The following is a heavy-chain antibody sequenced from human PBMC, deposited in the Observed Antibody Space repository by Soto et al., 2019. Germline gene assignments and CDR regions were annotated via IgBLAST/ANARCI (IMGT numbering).Heavy chain of an antibody. CDR1: VFPFSSYA. CDR2: ISGSGGLT. V-gene: IGHV3-23*01. CDR3: AKGGYYSVFGI. J-gene: IGHJ3*02. D-gene: IGHD3-16*01. Sequence: GGSLRLSCVASVFPFSSYAMSWVRQTPGQGLEWVSGISGSGGLTYYADSVKGRFTISRDNSNNTLSLQVHSLRVEDTAVYFWAKGGYYSVFGIWGQGTMVTVS.